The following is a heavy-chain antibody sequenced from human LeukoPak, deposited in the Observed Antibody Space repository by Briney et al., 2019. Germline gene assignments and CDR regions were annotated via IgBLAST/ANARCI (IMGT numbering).Heavy chain of an antibody. V-gene: IGHV3-7*01. CDR2: IKDDGSQQ. CDR1: GFIISTNW. J-gene: IGHJ6*02. D-gene: IGHD2-2*01. CDR3: ARGTSCSGNSCYFQRHNNYAMDV. Sequence: GGSLRLSCEASGFIISTNWMNWVRQSPGKGLEWVANIKDDGSQQNYVDSVKGRFTISRDSTKNSLYLQMNSLRAEDTAIYYCARGTSCSGNSCYFQRHNNYAMDVWGQGTTVIVSS.